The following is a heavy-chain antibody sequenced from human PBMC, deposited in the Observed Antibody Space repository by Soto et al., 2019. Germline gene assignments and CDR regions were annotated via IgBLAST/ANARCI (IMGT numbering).Heavy chain of an antibody. Sequence: GGSLRLSCAASGFTFDDYAMHWVRQAPGKGLEWVSGISWNSGSIGYADSVKGRFTISRDNAKNSLYLQMNSLRAEDTALYYCAKDISGKVSGPLHFDYWGQGTLVTVSS. CDR1: GFTFDDYA. J-gene: IGHJ4*02. D-gene: IGHD6-25*01. CDR3: AKDISGKVSGPLHFDY. V-gene: IGHV3-9*01. CDR2: ISWNSGSI.